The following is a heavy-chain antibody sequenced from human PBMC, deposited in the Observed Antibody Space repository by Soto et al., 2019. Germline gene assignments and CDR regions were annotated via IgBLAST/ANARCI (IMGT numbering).Heavy chain of an antibody. CDR2: IIPIFGTA. CDR1: GGTFSSYA. D-gene: IGHD3-22*01. Sequence: EASVKVSFKASGGTFSSYAISWVRQAPGQGLEWMGGIIPIFGTANYAQKFQGRVTITADESTSTAYMELSSLRSEDTAVYYCAREDDSSGLDYWGQGTLVTVSS. J-gene: IGHJ4*02. V-gene: IGHV1-69*13. CDR3: AREDDSSGLDY.